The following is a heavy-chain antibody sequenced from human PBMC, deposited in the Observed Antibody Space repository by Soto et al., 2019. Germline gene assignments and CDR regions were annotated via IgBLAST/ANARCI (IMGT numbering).Heavy chain of an antibody. J-gene: IGHJ6*02. CDR2: ISYDGSKK. Sequence: QVQLVESGGGVVQPGRSLRLSCAASGFRFSDYGIHWVRQAPGKGLEWLALISYDGSKKFYTDSVKGRFTISRDNSKNALYLRIDRALAEDRAVYYCAKLDGDPLAYYYYGMDVWGQGTTVTVCS. CDR1: GFRFSDYG. CDR3: AKLDGDPLAYYYYGMDV. D-gene: IGHD2-2*03. V-gene: IGHV3-30*18.